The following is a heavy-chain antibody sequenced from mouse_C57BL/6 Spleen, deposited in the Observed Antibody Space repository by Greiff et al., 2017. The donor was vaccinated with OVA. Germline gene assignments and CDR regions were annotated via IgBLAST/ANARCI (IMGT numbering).Heavy chain of an antibody. CDR3: ARGGSGSFDY. CDR1: GFTFSDYG. J-gene: IGHJ2*01. CDR2: ISSGSSTI. V-gene: IGHV5-17*01. Sequence: EVQRVESGGGLVKPGGSLKLSCAASGFTFSDYGMHWVRQAPEKGLEWVAYISSGSSTIYYADTVKGRFTISRDNAKTTLFLQMTSLRSEGTALYYCARGGSGSFDYWGQGNTLTVSS. D-gene: IGHD1-2*01.